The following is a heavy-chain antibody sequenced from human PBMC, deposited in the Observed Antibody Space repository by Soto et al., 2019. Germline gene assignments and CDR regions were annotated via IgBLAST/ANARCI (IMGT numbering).Heavy chain of an antibody. V-gene: IGHV1-69*13. Sequence: SVKVSCKASGGTFSSYAISWVRQAPGQGLEWMGGIIPIFGTANYAQKFQGRVTITADESTSTAYMELSSLRSEDTAVYYCARDQPQAYCGGDCYYRYGMDVWGQGTTVTVYS. D-gene: IGHD2-21*02. CDR2: IIPIFGTA. CDR3: ARDQPQAYCGGDCYYRYGMDV. J-gene: IGHJ6*02. CDR1: GGTFSSYA.